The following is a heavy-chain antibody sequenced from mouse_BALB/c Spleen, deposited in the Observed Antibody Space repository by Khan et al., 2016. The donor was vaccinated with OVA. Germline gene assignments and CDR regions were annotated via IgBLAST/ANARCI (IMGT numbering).Heavy chain of an antibody. D-gene: IGHD1-1*01. CDR1: GFSLSRYN. V-gene: IGHV2-6-4*01. CDR3: AIAYGSSLGYYAMDY. Sequence: QVQLKESGPGLVAPSQSLSITCTVSGFSLSRYNVHWIRQPPGKGLEWLGMIWSGGSTDYNSAVKSRLSISKDHSKSQVFLKMNGLHTDDTAMYXDAIAYGSSLGYYAMDYWGQGTSVTVSS. J-gene: IGHJ4*01. CDR2: IWSGGST.